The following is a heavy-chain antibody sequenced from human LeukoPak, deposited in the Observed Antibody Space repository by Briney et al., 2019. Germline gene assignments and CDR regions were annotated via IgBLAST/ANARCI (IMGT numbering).Heavy chain of an antibody. J-gene: IGHJ4*02. V-gene: IGHV3-33*01. CDR1: GFTFSSYG. CDR2: VWYDGSNK. Sequence: WRSLTLSCAASGFTFSSYGMHWVRQAPGKGLEWVAVVWYDGSNKYYADSVKGRFTISRDNSKNTLYLQMNSLRAEDTAVYYCARDPRCGGDCYSELRYWGQGTLVTVSS. D-gene: IGHD2-21*02. CDR3: ARDPRCGGDCYSELRY.